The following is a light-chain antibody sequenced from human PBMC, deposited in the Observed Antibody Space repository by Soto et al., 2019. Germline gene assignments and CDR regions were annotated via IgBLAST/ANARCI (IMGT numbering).Light chain of an antibody. CDR2: WAS. CDR1: QSVLHTAVNKNY. CDR3: QQYNSHPIT. V-gene: IGKV4-1*01. J-gene: IGKJ5*01. Sequence: DIVMTQSPDSLAVSLGERATINCKSSQSVLHTAVNKNYLAWFQQKPGQPPKVIIYWASTRESGVPDRFSGSGSGTDFTLTISGLQSEDVAVYYSQQYNSHPITFGQGTRLEI.